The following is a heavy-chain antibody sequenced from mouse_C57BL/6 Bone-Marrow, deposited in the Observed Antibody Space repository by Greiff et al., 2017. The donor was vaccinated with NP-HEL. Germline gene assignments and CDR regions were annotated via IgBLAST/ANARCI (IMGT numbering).Heavy chain of an antibody. Sequence: VHVKQSGGDLVKPGGSLKLSCAASGFTFSSYGMSWVRQTPDKRLEWVATISSGGSYTSYPASVKGRFTISRDNAKNTLYLQMSSLKSEDTAMYYCARHADYWGQGTTLTVSS. CDR2: ISSGGSYT. J-gene: IGHJ2*01. CDR3: ARHADY. CDR1: GFTFSSYG. V-gene: IGHV5-6*01.